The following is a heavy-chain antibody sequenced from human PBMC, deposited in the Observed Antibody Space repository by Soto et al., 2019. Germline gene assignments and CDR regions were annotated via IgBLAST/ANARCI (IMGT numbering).Heavy chain of an antibody. CDR1: GFTFSSYW. J-gene: IGHJ6*02. V-gene: IGHV3-74*01. CDR3: ASSAVELRDYYGMDV. D-gene: IGHD6-19*01. Sequence: EVQLVESGGGLVQPGGSLRLSCAASGFTFSSYWMHWVRQAPGKGLVWVSRINSDGSSTSYADSVKGRFTISRDNAKNTLYLQMNRLRAEDTAVYYCASSAVELRDYYGMDVWGQGTTVTVSS. CDR2: INSDGSST.